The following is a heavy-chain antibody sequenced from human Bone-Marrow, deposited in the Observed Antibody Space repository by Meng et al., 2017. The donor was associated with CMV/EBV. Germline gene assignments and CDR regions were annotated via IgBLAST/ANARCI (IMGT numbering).Heavy chain of an antibody. D-gene: IGHD3-10*01. CDR3: ARDRVTMVRGVGYYYYGMDV. CDR1: GGTFSSYA. V-gene: IGHV1-69*10. Sequence: SVKVSCKASGGTFSSYAISWVRQAPGQGLEWMGGIIPILGIANYAQKFQGRVTITADKSTSTAYMELSSLRSEDTAVYYCARDRVTMVRGVGYYYYGMDVWGQGTTVTVSS. CDR2: IIPILGIA. J-gene: IGHJ6*02.